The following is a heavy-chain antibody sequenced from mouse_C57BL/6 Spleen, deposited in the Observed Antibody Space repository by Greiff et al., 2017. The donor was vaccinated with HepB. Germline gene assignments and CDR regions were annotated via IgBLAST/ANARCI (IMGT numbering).Heavy chain of an antibody. J-gene: IGHJ2*01. CDR1: GYTFTSYT. D-gene: IGHD2-1*01. V-gene: IGHV1-4*01. Sequence: QVQLKESGAELARPGASVKMSCKASGYTFTSYTMHWVKQRPGQGLEWIGYINPSSGYTKYNQKFKDKATLTADKSSSTAYMQLSSLTSEDSAVYYCARKGNLLFDYWGQGTTLTVSS. CDR2: INPSSGYT. CDR3: ARKGNLLFDY.